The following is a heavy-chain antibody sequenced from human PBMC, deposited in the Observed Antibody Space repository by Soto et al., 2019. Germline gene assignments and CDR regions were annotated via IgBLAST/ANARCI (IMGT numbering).Heavy chain of an antibody. CDR3: ARSRMIADRRPNDALDI. D-gene: IGHD6-6*01. J-gene: IGHJ3*02. Sequence: SVKVSCKASGGTFSSYAISWVRQAPGQGLEWMGGIIPIFGTANYAQKFQGRVTITADESTSTAYMELSSLRSEDTAVYYCARSRMIADRRPNDALDIWGQWTMVTVSS. CDR1: GGTFSSYA. V-gene: IGHV1-69*13. CDR2: IIPIFGTA.